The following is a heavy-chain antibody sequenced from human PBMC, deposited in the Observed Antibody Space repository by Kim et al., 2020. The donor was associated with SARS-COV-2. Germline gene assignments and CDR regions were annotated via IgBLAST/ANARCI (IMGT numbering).Heavy chain of an antibody. V-gene: IGHV4-59*01. Sequence: YNPSITIRVTISVDTSKNQFSLKLSSVTAADTAVYYWARDRYSGYDYAYWGQGTLVTVSS. CDR3: ARDRYSGYDYAY. D-gene: IGHD5-12*01. J-gene: IGHJ4*02.